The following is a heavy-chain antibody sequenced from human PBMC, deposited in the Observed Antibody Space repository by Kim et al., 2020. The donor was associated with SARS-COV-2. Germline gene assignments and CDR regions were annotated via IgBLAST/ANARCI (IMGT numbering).Heavy chain of an antibody. J-gene: IGHJ4*02. CDR1: GFTFGSYA. CDR2: ITVSGVNT. V-gene: IGHV3-23*01. D-gene: IGHD2-2*01. Sequence: GGSLRLSCTASGFTFGSYAMSWVRQASGKGLEWASGITVSGVNTYYADSVKGRFTISRDNSKNTLYLDMNSLRAEDTAVYYCAKERDSCSGSGCPRPFDYWGQGTLVTVSS. CDR3: AKERDSCSGSGCPRPFDY.